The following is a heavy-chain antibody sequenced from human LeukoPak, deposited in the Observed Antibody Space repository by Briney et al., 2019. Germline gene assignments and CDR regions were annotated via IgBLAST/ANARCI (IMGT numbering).Heavy chain of an antibody. V-gene: IGHV5-51*01. Sequence: GESLKISCKGSGYSFTSYWIGWVRQMPGKGLEWMGIIYPGDSDTRYSPSFQGQVTISADKSISTAYLQWSSLTASDTAMYYCARQKSGYGALHAFDIWGQGTMVTVSS. CDR3: ARQKSGYGALHAFDI. D-gene: IGHD5-12*01. CDR1: GYSFTSYW. CDR2: IYPGDSDT. J-gene: IGHJ3*02.